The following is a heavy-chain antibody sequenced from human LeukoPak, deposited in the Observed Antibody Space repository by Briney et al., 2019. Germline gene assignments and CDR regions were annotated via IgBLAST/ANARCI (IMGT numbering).Heavy chain of an antibody. CDR1: GYTFTNYY. Sequence: GASVKVSCKASGYTFTNYYMHWVRQAPGQGLEWMGLNNPSSGSTSYAQKFQGRITMTRDTSTSTVYMVLSSLRSEDTAVYYCAREVERTGYSSGWNEYWGQGTLVTVSS. CDR3: AREVERTGYSSGWNEY. V-gene: IGHV1-46*01. J-gene: IGHJ4*02. D-gene: IGHD6-19*01. CDR2: NNPSSGST.